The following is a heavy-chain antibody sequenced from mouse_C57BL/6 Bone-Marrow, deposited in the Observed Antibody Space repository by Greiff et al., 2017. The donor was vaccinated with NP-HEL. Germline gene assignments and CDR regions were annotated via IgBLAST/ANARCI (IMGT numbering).Heavy chain of an antibody. CDR1: GYTFTDYY. J-gene: IGHJ3*01. CDR3: AKEGGWLLEFAY. V-gene: IGHV1-19*01. CDR2: INPYNGGT. Sequence: VQLQQSGPVLVKPGASVKMSCKASGYTFTDYYMNWVKQSHGKSLEWIGVINPYNGGTSYNQKFKGKATLTVDKSSSTAYMELNSLTSEDSAVYYCAKEGGWLLEFAYWGQGTLVTVSA. D-gene: IGHD2-3*01.